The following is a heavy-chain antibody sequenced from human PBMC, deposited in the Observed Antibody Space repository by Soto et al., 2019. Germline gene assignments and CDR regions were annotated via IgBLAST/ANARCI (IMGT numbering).Heavy chain of an antibody. J-gene: IGHJ3*02. V-gene: IGHV1-24*01. D-gene: IGHD6-19*01. CDR2: FDPEDGET. CDR3: ATLGYSSGPEAFDI. CDR1: GYTLTELS. Sequence: ASVKVSCKVSGYTLTELSMHWVRQAPGKGLEWMGGFDPEDGETIYAQKFQGRVTMTEDTSTDTAYMELSSLRSEDTAVYYCATLGYSSGPEAFDIWGQGTMVTVSS.